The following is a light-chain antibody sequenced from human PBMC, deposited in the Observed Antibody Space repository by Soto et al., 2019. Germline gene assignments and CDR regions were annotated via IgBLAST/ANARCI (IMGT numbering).Light chain of an antibody. CDR3: QQSYSTPQEGT. CDR2: AAS. Sequence: DIQMTQSPSSLYASVGDRVTITCRASQSISRYLNWYQQKPGKAPKLLIYAASSLQSVFPSRFSGSGSGTDFTRTISSLQLEDFAPYYCQQSYSTPQEGTFGPVTKVDI. V-gene: IGKV1-39*01. CDR1: QSISRY. J-gene: IGKJ3*01.